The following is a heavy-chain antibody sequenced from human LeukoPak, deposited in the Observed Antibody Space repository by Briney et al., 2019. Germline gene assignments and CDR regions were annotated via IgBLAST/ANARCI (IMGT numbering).Heavy chain of an antibody. D-gene: IGHD2/OR15-2a*01. CDR3: AGHHPRNTVDF. CDR2: INYSGST. CDR1: AGSISSYY. J-gene: IGHJ4*02. Sequence: SETLSLTCTVSAGSISSYYWSWIRQPPGKGLEWIGYINYSGSTNYNPSLKNRVTISIDTSKNQFSLKLNSVTAADTAVYYCAGHHPRNTVDFWGQGTLVTVSS. V-gene: IGHV4-59*08.